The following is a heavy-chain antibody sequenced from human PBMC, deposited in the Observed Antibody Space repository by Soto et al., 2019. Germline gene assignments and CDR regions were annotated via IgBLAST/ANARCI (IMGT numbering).Heavy chain of an antibody. V-gene: IGHV3-23*01. CDR2: ISGSGGST. D-gene: IGHD3-16*01. Sequence: PGGSLRLSCAASGFTFSSYAMSWVRQAPGKGLEWVSAISGSGGSTYYADSVKGRFTISRDNSKNTLYLQMNSLRAEDTAVYYCAKEGPYDYVWPGVKRGFYFDDWGQGTLVTVSS. J-gene: IGHJ4*02. CDR1: GFTFSSYA. CDR3: AKEGPYDYVWPGVKRGFYFDD.